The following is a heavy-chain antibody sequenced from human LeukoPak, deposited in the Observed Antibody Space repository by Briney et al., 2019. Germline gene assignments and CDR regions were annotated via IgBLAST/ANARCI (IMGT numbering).Heavy chain of an antibody. V-gene: IGHV1-69*05. CDR2: IIPIFGTA. D-gene: IGHD6-13*01. CDR1: GGTFSSYA. Sequence: SVKISCKASGGTFSSYAISWVRQAPGQGLEWMGGIIPIFGTANYAQKFQGRVTITTDESTSTAYMELSSLRSEDTAVYYCARADSIAAAGTIMYWGQGTLVTVSS. J-gene: IGHJ4*02. CDR3: ARADSIAAAGTIMY.